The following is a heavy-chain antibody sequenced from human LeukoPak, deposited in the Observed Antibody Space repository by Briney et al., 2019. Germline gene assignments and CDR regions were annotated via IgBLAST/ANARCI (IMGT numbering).Heavy chain of an antibody. CDR1: GGSFSGYY. D-gene: IGHD5-12*01. CDR3: ARAHVDIVATIGSKNYFDY. V-gene: IGHV4-34*01. CDR2: INHSGNT. J-gene: IGHJ4*02. Sequence: SETLSLTCAVYGGSFSGYYWSWIRQPPGKGLEWIGEINHSGNTNYNPSLKSRVTISVDTSKNQFSLKLSSVTAADTAVYYCARAHVDIVATIGSKNYFDYWGQGTLVTVSS.